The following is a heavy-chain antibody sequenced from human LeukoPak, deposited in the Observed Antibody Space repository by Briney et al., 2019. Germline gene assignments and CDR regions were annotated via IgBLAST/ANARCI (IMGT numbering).Heavy chain of an antibody. Sequence: SETLSLTCTVSGGSISGYYWSWIRQPPGKGLEWIGEINHSGSTNYNPSLKSRVTISVDTSKNQFSLKLSSVTAADTAVYYCARGNDYVWGSYRYTPVHAFDIWGQGTMVTVSS. V-gene: IGHV4-34*01. J-gene: IGHJ3*02. D-gene: IGHD3-16*02. CDR3: ARGNDYVWGSYRYTPVHAFDI. CDR1: GGSISGYY. CDR2: INHSGST.